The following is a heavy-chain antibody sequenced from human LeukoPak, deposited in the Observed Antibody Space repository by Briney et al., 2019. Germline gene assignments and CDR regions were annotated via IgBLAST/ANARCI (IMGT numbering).Heavy chain of an antibody. CDR1: GFTFSSYA. Sequence: GGSLRLSCAASGFTFSSYAMSWVRQAPGKGLEWVSAISGSGGSTYYADSVKGRFTISRDNSKNTLYLQMNSLRAEDTAVYYCARRDYGDYYFGYWGQGTLVTVSS. J-gene: IGHJ4*02. V-gene: IGHV3-23*01. CDR3: ARRDYGDYYFGY. CDR2: ISGSGGST. D-gene: IGHD4-17*01.